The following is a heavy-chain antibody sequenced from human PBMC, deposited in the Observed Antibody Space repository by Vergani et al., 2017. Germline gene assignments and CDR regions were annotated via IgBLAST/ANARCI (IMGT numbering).Heavy chain of an antibody. CDR1: GYSFTSYW. CDR3: AGAITMVREVIIRGAFDI. Sequence: EVQLVQSGAEVKKPGESLKISCKGSGYSFTSYWIGWVRQMPGKGLEWMGIIYPGDSDTRYSPSFQGQVTISVDKSISTAYLQWSSLKASDTAMYYCAGAITMVREVIIRGAFDIWGQGTMVTVSS. D-gene: IGHD3-10*01. J-gene: IGHJ3*02. V-gene: IGHV5-51*01. CDR2: IYPGDSDT.